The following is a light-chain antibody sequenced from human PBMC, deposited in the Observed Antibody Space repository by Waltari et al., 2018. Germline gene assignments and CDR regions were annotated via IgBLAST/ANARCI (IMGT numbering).Light chain of an antibody. V-gene: IGKV3-11*01. Sequence: ENLLTQSPGTLSLSPGERATLSCRASQSVSSNLAWYQQKPGQVPRLLINDASNSATGIPARFSGSGSGTDFILTISSLEPEDFAVYYCQQRTHSLTFGGGTKVEIK. CDR3: QQRTHSLT. CDR2: DAS. CDR1: QSVSSN. J-gene: IGKJ4*01.